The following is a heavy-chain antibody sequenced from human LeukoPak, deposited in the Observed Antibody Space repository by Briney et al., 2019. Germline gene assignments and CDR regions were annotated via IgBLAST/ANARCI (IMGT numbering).Heavy chain of an antibody. J-gene: IGHJ6*02. V-gene: IGHV3-53*01. D-gene: IGHD6-13*01. Sequence: GGSLRLSCAASGFTVSSNYMSWVRQAPGKGLEWVSVIYSGGSTYYADSVKGRFTISKDNSKNTVYLQMSSLRVDDTAVYYCAKAASSSWPSYYYGMDVWGQGTTVTVSS. CDR1: GFTVSSNY. CDR3: AKAASSSWPSYYYGMDV. CDR2: IYSGGST.